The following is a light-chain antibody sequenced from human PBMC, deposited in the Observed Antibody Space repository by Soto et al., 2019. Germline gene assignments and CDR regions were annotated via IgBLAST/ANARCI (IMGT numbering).Light chain of an antibody. J-gene: IGKJ5*01. CDR2: DAS. CDR1: QSVTSSR. CDR3: QQYGASPNP. V-gene: IGKV3-20*01. Sequence: ELVLTQSPGTLSLSPGERGTLSCRASQSVTSSRLAWYQQKPGQAPRLLIYDASTRATGIPDRFSAIGSGTDYTLTISRLEPEDFAVYYCQQYGASPNPFGQGTRLEIK.